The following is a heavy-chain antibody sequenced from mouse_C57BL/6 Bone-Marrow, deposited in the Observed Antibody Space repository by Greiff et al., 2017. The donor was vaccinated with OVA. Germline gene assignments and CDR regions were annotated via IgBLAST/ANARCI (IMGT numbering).Heavy chain of an antibody. CDR3: ARERIYYGYDGYVDV. D-gene: IGHD2-2*01. CDR2: IYPRSGNT. J-gene: IGHJ1*03. V-gene: IGHV1-81*01. Sequence: QVQLQQSGAELARPGASVKLSCKASGYTFTSYGISWVKQRTGQGLEWIGEIYPRSGNTYYNEKFKGKATLTADKSSSTAYMELRSLTSEDSAVYFCARERIYYGYDGYVDVWGTGTTVTVSS. CDR1: GYTFTSYG.